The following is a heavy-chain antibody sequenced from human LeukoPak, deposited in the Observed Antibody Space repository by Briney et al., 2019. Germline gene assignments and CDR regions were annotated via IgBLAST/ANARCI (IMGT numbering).Heavy chain of an antibody. CDR3: ARDRDYYDSSGYYDAFDI. CDR2: TYYSGST. CDR1: GGSISSYY. J-gene: IGHJ3*02. Sequence: SETLSLTCTVSGGSISSYYWSWIRQPPGKGLEWIGYTYYSGSTNYNPSLKSRVTISVDTSKNQFSLKLSSVTAADTAVYYCARDRDYYDSSGYYDAFDIWGQGTMVTVSS. D-gene: IGHD3-22*01. V-gene: IGHV4-59*01.